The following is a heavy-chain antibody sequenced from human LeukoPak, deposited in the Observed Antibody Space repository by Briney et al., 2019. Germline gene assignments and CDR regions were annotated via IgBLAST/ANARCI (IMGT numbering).Heavy chain of an antibody. Sequence: SETLSLTCTVSGGSISSSSYYWGWIRQPPGKGLEWIGSIYYSGSTCYNPSLKSRVTISVDTSKNQFSLKLSSVTAADTAVYYCAGSIAAAGSFDYWGQGTLVTVSS. CDR2: IYYSGST. CDR1: GGSISSSSYY. V-gene: IGHV4-39*01. J-gene: IGHJ4*02. D-gene: IGHD6-13*01. CDR3: AGSIAAAGSFDY.